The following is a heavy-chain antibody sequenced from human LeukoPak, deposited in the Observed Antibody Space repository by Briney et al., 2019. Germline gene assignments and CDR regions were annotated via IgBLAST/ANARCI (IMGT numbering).Heavy chain of an antibody. J-gene: IGHJ4*02. CDR2: IYSGGST. Sequence: TGGSLRLSCAASGFTVGSSYMGWVRQAPGKGLEWVSVIYSGGSTYYADSMKGRFTLSRDNSKNTLYLQMNSLRAEDTAVYYCARLSGSYYEADYWGQGNLVTVSS. CDR3: ARLSGSYYEADY. V-gene: IGHV3-53*01. CDR1: GFTVGSSY. D-gene: IGHD1-26*01.